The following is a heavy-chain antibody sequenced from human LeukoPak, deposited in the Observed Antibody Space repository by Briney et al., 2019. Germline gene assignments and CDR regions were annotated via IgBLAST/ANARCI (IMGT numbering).Heavy chain of an antibody. J-gene: IGHJ4*02. D-gene: IGHD5-12*01. CDR2: ISGSGGST. CDR1: GGSLSSYA. V-gene: IGHV3-23*01. Sequence: GGSLRRSCSASGGSLSSYAMRWVRQAPGKVLEWVSAISGSGGSTYYADSVKGRFTISRDNSKNTLYLQMNSLRAEDTAVYYCAKHPTPPRGLAYWGQGTLVPVSS. CDR3: AKHPTPPRGLAY.